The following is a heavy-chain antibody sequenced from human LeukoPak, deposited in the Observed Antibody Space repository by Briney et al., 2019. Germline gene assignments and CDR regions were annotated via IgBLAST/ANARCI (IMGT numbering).Heavy chain of an antibody. CDR3: ARDYAGGWHHFDS. CDR1: GFXFSDFY. Sequence: GGSLRLSCAASGFXFSDFYMSWIRQAPGKGLEWVSYISTSSSYTNYADSVKGRFTISRDNAKNSLYLQMNSLRAEDTAVYYCARDYAGGWHHFDSWGQGALVTFSS. J-gene: IGHJ4*02. CDR2: ISTSSSYT. V-gene: IGHV3-11*06. D-gene: IGHD6-19*01.